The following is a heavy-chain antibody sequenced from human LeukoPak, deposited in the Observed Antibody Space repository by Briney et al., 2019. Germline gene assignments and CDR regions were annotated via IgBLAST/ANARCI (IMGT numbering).Heavy chain of an antibody. J-gene: IGHJ1*01. Sequence: PGRSLRHSCAASGFTFSNYGMHWVRPAPGKGLEWVADIWYDGSNKYYAESVKGRFTISRDNSKNTLYLQMTDLRAEDTAVYYCARSITSSWYGDFQHWGQGTLVTVSS. V-gene: IGHV3-33*01. CDR1: GFTFSNYG. CDR3: ARSITSSWYGDFQH. D-gene: IGHD6-13*01. CDR2: IWYDGSNK.